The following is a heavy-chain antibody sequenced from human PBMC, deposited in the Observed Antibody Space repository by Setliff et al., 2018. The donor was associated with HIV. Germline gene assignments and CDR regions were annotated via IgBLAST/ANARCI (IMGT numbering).Heavy chain of an antibody. Sequence: GESLTLSCAASGISFSIYVMNWVRQAPGKGLEWVSGISGSGSSTYYADSVKGRFTISRDNSKNTLYLQMNSLRVEDTAVYYCAKARPRQPVSTKPPYYFDFWGQGTLVTVSS. V-gene: IGHV3-23*01. CDR3: AKARPRQPVSTKPPYYFDF. D-gene: IGHD6-13*01. CDR1: GISFSIYV. CDR2: ISGSGSST. J-gene: IGHJ4*02.